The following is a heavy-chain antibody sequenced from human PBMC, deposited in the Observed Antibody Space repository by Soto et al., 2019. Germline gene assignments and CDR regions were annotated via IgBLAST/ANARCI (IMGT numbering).Heavy chain of an antibody. Sequence: GGSLRLSCAASGFTFSDHYMDWVRQAPGKGLEWVGRSRNKANSYTTEYAASVKGRFTISRDDSKNSLYLQMNSLKTEDTAVYYCARVSGSSWPGQFSDYWGQGTLVTVSS. J-gene: IGHJ4*02. CDR3: ARVSGSSWPGQFSDY. CDR1: GFTFSDHY. D-gene: IGHD3-10*01. V-gene: IGHV3-72*01. CDR2: SRNKANSYTT.